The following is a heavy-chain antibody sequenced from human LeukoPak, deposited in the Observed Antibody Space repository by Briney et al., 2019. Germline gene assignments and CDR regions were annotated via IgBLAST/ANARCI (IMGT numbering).Heavy chain of an antibody. Sequence: GGSLRLSCAASGFTFTSYAMSWVRQAPGKGLEWVSGVGGSGNSTYYADSVKGRFTISRDNSKNTLYLQMNSLRAEDTAVYYCARDYYDSSGDAFDIWGQGTMVTVSS. CDR1: GFTFTSYA. J-gene: IGHJ3*02. CDR3: ARDYYDSSGDAFDI. V-gene: IGHV3-23*01. D-gene: IGHD3-22*01. CDR2: VGGSGNST.